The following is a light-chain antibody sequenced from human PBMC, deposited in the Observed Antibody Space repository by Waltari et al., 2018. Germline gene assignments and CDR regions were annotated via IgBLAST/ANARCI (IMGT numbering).Light chain of an antibody. J-gene: IGKJ3*01. Sequence: EIVLTQSPATLSMSPGDRVTLSRRASQRVSSYLAWYQQKPGQAPRLLIYDASNRATGVPDRFSGSGSGTDFTLTISSLEPEDFAVYYCQQRSNWLGTFGPGTKVEIE. V-gene: IGKV3-11*01. CDR3: QQRSNWLGT. CDR2: DAS. CDR1: QRVSSY.